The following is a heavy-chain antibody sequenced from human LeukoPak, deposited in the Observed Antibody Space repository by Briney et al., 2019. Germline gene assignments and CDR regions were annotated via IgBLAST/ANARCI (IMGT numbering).Heavy chain of an antibody. CDR1: GDSVSSNSVT. V-gene: IGHV6-1*01. CDR3: ARRLTQYDCFDP. J-gene: IGHJ5*02. D-gene: IGHD2-2*01. Sequence: SQTLSLTCAISGDSVSSNSVTWNRIRQSPSRGLEWLGRTYYRSTWYNDYAVSVRGRITVNPDTSKNQFSLHLNSVTPEDTAVYYCARRLTQYDCFDPWGQGILVTVSS. CDR2: TYYRSTWYN.